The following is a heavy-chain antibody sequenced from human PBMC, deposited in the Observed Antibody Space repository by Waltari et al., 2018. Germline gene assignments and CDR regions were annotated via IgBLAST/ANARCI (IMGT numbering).Heavy chain of an antibody. CDR1: GYTFTGYY. CDR3: ASEMATISGAFDI. J-gene: IGHJ3*02. Sequence: QVQLVQSGAEVKKPGASVKVSCKASGYTFTGYYMHWVRQAPGQGLEWMGGIIPIFGTANYAQKFQGRVTITADKSTSTAYMELSSLRSEDTAVYYCASEMATISGAFDIWGQGTMVTVSS. V-gene: IGHV1-69*06. D-gene: IGHD5-12*01. CDR2: IIPIFGTA.